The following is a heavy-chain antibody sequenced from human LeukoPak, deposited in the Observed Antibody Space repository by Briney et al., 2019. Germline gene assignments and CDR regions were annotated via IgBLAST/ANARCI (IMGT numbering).Heavy chain of an antibody. D-gene: IGHD6-19*01. Sequence: PGGSLRLSCAASGFTVSSNYMSWVRQAPGKGLEWVSVIYSGGSTYYAESVKGRFTISRDNSKNMPYLQMNSLRAEDTAVYYCARDRIAVAGIDAFDIWGQGTMVTVSS. CDR2: IYSGGST. J-gene: IGHJ3*02. CDR1: GFTVSSNY. V-gene: IGHV3-66*01. CDR3: ARDRIAVAGIDAFDI.